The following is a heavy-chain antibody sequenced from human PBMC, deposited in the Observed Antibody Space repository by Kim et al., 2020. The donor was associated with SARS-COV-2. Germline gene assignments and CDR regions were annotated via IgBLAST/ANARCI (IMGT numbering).Heavy chain of an antibody. CDR2: IWYDGSNK. Sequence: GGSLRLSCAASGFTLNSNAMHWVRQAPGKGLEWVAIIWYDGSNKYYADSVRGRFTISRDTSKNTLYLQMNSLRDEDTAMYYCARDANSLGDYWGQGTLVTVSS. D-gene: IGHD1-1*01. V-gene: IGHV3-33*01. CDR3: ARDANSLGDY. J-gene: IGHJ4*02. CDR1: GFTLNSNA.